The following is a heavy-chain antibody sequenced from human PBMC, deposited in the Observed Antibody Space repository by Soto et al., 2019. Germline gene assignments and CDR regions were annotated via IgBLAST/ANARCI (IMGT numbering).Heavy chain of an antibody. V-gene: IGHV1-18*01. CDR3: ARAVGAPGTNFDY. CDR1: GLAFTGNC. D-gene: IGHD1-7*01. Sequence: GAPAEASSKESGLAFTGNCNRWVCQAPGQGLEWMGWISAYNGNTNYAQKLQGRVTMTTDTSTSTAYMELRSLRSDDTAVYYCARAVGAPGTNFDYWGQGTLVTVSS. CDR2: ISAYNGNT. J-gene: IGHJ4*02.